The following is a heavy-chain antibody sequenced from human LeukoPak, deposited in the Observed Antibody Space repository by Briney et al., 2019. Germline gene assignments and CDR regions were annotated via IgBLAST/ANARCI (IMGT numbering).Heavy chain of an antibody. CDR3: ARSTGDSSGYYPGYYFDY. CDR1: GGSISSGGYS. Sequence: SQTLSLTCAVSGGSISSGGYSWSWIRQPPGKGLEWIGYIYHSGSTYYNPSPKSRVTISVDRSKNQFSLKLSSVTAADTAVYYCARSTGDSSGYYPGYYFDYWGQGTLVTVSS. CDR2: IYHSGST. J-gene: IGHJ4*02. V-gene: IGHV4-30-2*01. D-gene: IGHD3-22*01.